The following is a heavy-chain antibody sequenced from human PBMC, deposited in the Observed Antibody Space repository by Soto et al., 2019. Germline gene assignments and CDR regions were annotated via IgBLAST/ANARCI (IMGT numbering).Heavy chain of an antibody. CDR2: INHSGST. CDR1: GGSFSAYY. D-gene: IGHD1-26*01. J-gene: IGHJ4*02. Sequence: QGQLQQWGAGVLKPSETLSLTCAVYGGSFSAYYWSWIRQPPGKGLEWVGEINHSGSTNYNPSLRSRVNISVDTSKNQFSLKLTSVTAADPAGYYCARVRWDQAWVFDYWGQGTLVTVSS. V-gene: IGHV4-34*01. CDR3: ARVRWDQAWVFDY.